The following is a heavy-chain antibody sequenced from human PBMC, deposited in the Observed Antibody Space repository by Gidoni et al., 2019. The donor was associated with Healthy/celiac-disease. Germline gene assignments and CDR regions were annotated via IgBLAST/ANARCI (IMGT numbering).Heavy chain of an antibody. V-gene: IGHV2-26*01. CDR1: GFSLSNARMG. Sequence: QVTLKESGPVLVKPTETLTLTSTASGFSLSNARMGVSWIRQPPGKALEWLAHIFSNDEKSYSTSLKSRLTISKDTSKSQVVLTMTNMDPVDTATYYCARTYLYCSSTSCYTGGAYYYYGMDVWGQGTTVTVSS. D-gene: IGHD2-2*02. CDR2: IFSNDEK. CDR3: ARTYLYCSSTSCYTGGAYYYYGMDV. J-gene: IGHJ6*02.